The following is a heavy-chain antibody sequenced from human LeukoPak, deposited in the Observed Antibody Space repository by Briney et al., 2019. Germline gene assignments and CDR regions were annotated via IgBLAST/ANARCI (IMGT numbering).Heavy chain of an antibody. CDR3: ARDQGYSGYAGAFDI. V-gene: IGHV1-46*01. J-gene: IGHJ3*02. CDR2: INPSGGST. Sequence: ASVKVSCKASGYTFTSYYMHWVRQAPGQGLEWMGIINPSGGSTSYAQKFQGRVTKTRDMSTSTVYMELSSLRSEDTAVYYCARDQGYSGYAGAFDIWGQGTMVTVSS. CDR1: GYTFTSYY. D-gene: IGHD5-12*01.